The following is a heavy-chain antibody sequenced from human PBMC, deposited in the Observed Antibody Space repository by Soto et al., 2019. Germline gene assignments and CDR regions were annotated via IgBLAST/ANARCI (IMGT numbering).Heavy chain of an antibody. V-gene: IGHV1-46*01. CDR2: INPSGGNT. CDR1: GYTFTSYY. D-gene: IGHD4-17*01. Sequence: ASVKVSCKASGYTFTSYYMHWVRQAPGQGLEWMGIINPSGGNTAFAQKFQGRVTMTRDTSTSTVYMELSSLRSEDTAVYYCARDSAYGDYQYYFDYWGQGTLVTVSS. J-gene: IGHJ4*02. CDR3: ARDSAYGDYQYYFDY.